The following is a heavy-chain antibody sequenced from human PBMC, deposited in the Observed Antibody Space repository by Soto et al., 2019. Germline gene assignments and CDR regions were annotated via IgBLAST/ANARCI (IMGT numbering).Heavy chain of an antibody. CDR2: ISFGGGNT. CDR3: AKGGHCNGGSCYLYYLDY. D-gene: IGHD2-15*01. J-gene: IGHJ4*02. V-gene: IGHV3-23*01. CDR1: GFTFSDYA. Sequence: GSLRLSCAVSGFTFSDYAMTWVRQAPGKGLEWVATISFGGGNTYYADSVEGRFTISRDNSKNTLFLQMYSLRAEDTATYFCAKGGHCNGGSCYLYYLDYSGQGTPVTVAS.